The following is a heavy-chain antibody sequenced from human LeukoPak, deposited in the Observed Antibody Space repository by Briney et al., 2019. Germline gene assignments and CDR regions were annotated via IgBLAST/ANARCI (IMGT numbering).Heavy chain of an antibody. V-gene: IGHV3-30-3*01. CDR2: ISYDGSNK. J-gene: IGHJ6*02. CDR3: ARGPLGGYYYYGMDV. D-gene: IGHD3-16*01. CDR1: GFTFSSYA. Sequence: GGSLRLSCAASGFTFSSYAMPWVRQAPGKGLEWVAVISYDGSNKYYADSVKGRFTISRDNSKNTLYLQMNSLRAEDTAVYYCARGPLGGYYYYGMDVWGQGTTVTVSS.